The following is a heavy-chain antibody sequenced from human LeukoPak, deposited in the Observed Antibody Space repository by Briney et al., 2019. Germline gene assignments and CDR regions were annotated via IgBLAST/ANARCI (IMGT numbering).Heavy chain of an antibody. J-gene: IGHJ6*03. V-gene: IGHV4-30-4*08. D-gene: IGHD2-2*03. CDR1: GGSISSGDYY. CDR2: IYYSGST. CDR3: AREVVGFPLDIVVVPARAGDYYYYYMDV. Sequence: SETLSLTCTVSGGSISSGDYYWSWIRQPPGKGLEWIGYIYYSGSTYYNPSLKSRVTISVDTSKNQFSLKLSPVTAADTAVYYCAREVVGFPLDIVVVPARAGDYYYYYMDVWGKGTTVTVSS.